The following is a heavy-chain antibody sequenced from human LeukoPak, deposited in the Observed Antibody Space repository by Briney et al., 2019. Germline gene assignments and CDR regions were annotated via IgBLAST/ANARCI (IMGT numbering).Heavy chain of an antibody. V-gene: IGHV3-15*01. CDR3: TTETIFGVVISY. CDR2: IKSKTDGGTT. J-gene: IGHJ4*02. D-gene: IGHD3-3*01. Sequence: GGSLRLSCAASGFTFSNAWMSWVRQAPGKGLEWVGRIKSKTDGGTTDYAAPVKGKFTISRDGSKNTLYLQMNSLKTEDTAVYYCTTETIFGVVISYWGQGTLVTVSS. CDR1: GFTFSNAW.